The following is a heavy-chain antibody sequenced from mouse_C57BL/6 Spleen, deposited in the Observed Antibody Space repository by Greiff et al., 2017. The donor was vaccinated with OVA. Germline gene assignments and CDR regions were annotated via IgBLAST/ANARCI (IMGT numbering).Heavy chain of an antibody. CDR1: GFTFSDYG. CDR2: ISSGSSTF. J-gene: IGHJ2*01. Sequence: EVQLVESGGGLVKPGGSLKLSCAASGFTFSDYGMHWVRQAPEKGLEWVAYISSGSSTFYYADTVTGRFTFSSDNAKNTLFLKMTSLRAEDTAMYYCARIGLGRNYFDYWGQGTTLTVSS. V-gene: IGHV5-17*01. D-gene: IGHD3-1*01. CDR3: ARIGLGRNYFDY.